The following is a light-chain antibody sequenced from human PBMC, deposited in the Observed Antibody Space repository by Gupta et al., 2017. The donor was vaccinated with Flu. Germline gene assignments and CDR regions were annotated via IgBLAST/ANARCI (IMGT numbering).Light chain of an antibody. CDR2: DVD. CDR1: SSAVGGYKY. V-gene: IGLV2-14*04. Sequence: ITIACSGTSSAVGGYKYVSWYQQHPGKAPKLMIYDVDKRPAGVSNRFSGSKSGNTAYLTISGLQAEDEAEYYCSSYTSSTSLVLFGGGTRLTVL. CDR3: SSYTSSTSLVL. J-gene: IGLJ2*01.